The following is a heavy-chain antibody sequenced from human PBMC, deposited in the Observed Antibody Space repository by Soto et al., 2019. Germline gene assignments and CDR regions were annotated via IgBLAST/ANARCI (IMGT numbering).Heavy chain of an antibody. CDR1: GFTFSSYG. J-gene: IGHJ4*02. D-gene: IGHD2-2*01. CDR2: ISYDGSNK. V-gene: IGHV3-30*18. CDR3: AKDHRGGEGHFVVVPAAQEFDY. Sequence: QVQLVESGGGVVQPGRSLRLSCAASGFTFSSYGMHWVRQAPGKGLEWVAVISYDGSNKYYADSVKGRFTISRDNSKNTLYLQMNSLRAEDTAAYYCAKDHRGGEGHFVVVPAAQEFDYWGQGTLVTVSS.